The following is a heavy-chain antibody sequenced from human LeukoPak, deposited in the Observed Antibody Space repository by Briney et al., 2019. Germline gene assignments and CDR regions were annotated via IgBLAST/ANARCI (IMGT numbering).Heavy chain of an antibody. D-gene: IGHD3-22*01. CDR2: FSGSGGST. J-gene: IGHJ4*02. V-gene: IGHV3-23*01. CDR1: GFTFRSYA. Sequence: GGSLRLSCEASGFTFRSYAMSWVRQAPGKGLEWVSGFSGSGGSTYYADSVKGRFTISRDNSRNTLYLQMNRLRAEDTAVYYCANPRDRGYYFYFDYWGQGTLVTVSS. CDR3: ANPRDRGYYFYFDY.